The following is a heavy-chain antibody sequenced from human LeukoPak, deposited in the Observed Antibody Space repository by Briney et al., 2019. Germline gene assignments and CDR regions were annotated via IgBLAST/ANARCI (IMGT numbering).Heavy chain of an antibody. CDR3: ARERGSSWLGYYYYGMDV. V-gene: IGHV1-69*13. D-gene: IGHD6-13*01. CDR1: GGTFSSYA. J-gene: IGHJ6*02. CDR2: IIPIFGTA. Sequence: ASVKVSCKASGGTFSSYAISGVRQAPGQGLEWMGGIIPIFGTANYAQKFQGRVTITADESTSTAYMELSSLRSEDTAVYYCARERGSSWLGYYYYGMDVWGQGTTVTVSS.